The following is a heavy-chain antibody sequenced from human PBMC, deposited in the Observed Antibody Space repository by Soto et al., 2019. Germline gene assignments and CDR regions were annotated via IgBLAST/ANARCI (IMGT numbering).Heavy chain of an antibody. CDR1: GFTFDDNA. D-gene: IGHD3-16*01. Sequence: GGSLRLSCAVSGFTFDDNAMHWVRQAPEKGLEWVSGINWKSDIGYADSVKGRFTISRDNAENSLYLQMNSLRAEDTALYHCAIVQDRGGRTTFIYWGQGAQVTVSS. J-gene: IGHJ4*02. CDR2: INWKSDI. CDR3: AIVQDRGGRTTFIY. V-gene: IGHV3-9*01.